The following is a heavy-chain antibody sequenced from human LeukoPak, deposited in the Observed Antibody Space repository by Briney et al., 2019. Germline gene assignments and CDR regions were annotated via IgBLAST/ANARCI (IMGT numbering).Heavy chain of an antibody. J-gene: IGHJ5*02. Sequence: GRSLRLSCAASGFTFSSYCMHGVRQAPGKGLEWVAVISYDGSNKYYADSVKGRFTIYRDNSKNTLYLQMNSLRAEDTAVYYCAKVGATRGGHWFDPWGQGTLVTVSS. D-gene: IGHD1-26*01. CDR2: ISYDGSNK. CDR1: GFTFSSYC. CDR3: AKVGATRGGHWFDP. V-gene: IGHV3-30*18.